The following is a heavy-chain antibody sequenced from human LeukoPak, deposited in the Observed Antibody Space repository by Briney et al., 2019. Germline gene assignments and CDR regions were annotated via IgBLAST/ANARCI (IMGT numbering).Heavy chain of an antibody. Sequence: PGGSLRLSCAASGFTFSSHWMHWVRQVPGKGLVWVSRINKDGSNTFYADSVKGRFTISRDNSKNTLYLQMNSLRAEDTAVYYCANAEVGARFDYWGQGTLVTVSS. D-gene: IGHD1-26*01. CDR2: INKDGSNT. CDR3: ANAEVGARFDY. J-gene: IGHJ4*02. V-gene: IGHV3-74*01. CDR1: GFTFSSHW.